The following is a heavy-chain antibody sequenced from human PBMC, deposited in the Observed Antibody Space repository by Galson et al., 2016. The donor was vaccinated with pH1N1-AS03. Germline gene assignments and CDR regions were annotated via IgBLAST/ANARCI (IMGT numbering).Heavy chain of an antibody. CDR3: AKGLLDNYAGYFEY. V-gene: IGHV3-23*05. CDR1: GFSFSSYA. Sequence: SLRLSCAASGFSFSSYAMGWVRQTPGRGLECLSTIDNGAFNTYYKDSLKGRFTISRDNSKNTLYLHMNSLRADDTALYYCAKGLLDNYAGYFEYWGQGILVTVSS. J-gene: IGHJ4*02. CDR2: IDNGAFNT. D-gene: IGHD4-23*01.